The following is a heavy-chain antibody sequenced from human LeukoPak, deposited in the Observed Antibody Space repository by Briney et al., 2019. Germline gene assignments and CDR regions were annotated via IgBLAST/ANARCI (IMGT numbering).Heavy chain of an antibody. D-gene: IGHD6-13*01. Sequence: SETLSLTCTVSGGSISSGSYYWSWIRQPAGKGLEWIGRIYTSGSTNYNPSLKSRVTISVDTSKNQFSLKLSSVTAAETAVYYCARTKGIAAAGGFYHYYMDVWGKGTTVTVSS. CDR1: GGSISSGSYY. V-gene: IGHV4-61*02. CDR3: ARTKGIAAAGGFYHYYMDV. J-gene: IGHJ6*03. CDR2: IYTSGST.